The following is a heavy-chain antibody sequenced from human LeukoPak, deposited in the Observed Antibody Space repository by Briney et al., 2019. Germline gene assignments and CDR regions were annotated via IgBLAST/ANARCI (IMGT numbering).Heavy chain of an antibody. J-gene: IGHJ5*02. CDR2: IYYSGST. CDR1: GGSLSSSSYY. V-gene: IGHV4-39*01. Sequence: PSETLSLTCTVSGGSLSSSSYYWGWIRQPPGKGLEWIGRIYYSGSTYYNPSLKSRVTISVDTSKNQFSLKLSSVTAADTAVYYCARHYYDSSGSPFLNWFDPWGQGTLVTVSS. CDR3: ARHYYDSSGSPFLNWFDP. D-gene: IGHD3-22*01.